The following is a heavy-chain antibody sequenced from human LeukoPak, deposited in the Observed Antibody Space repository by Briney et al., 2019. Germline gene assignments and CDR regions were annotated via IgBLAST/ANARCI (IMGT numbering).Heavy chain of an antibody. D-gene: IGHD6-19*01. J-gene: IGHJ4*02. CDR3: ARRVVYSSGWFDY. Sequence: SETLSLTCTVSGGSISSTSYYWGWVRQPPGKGLEWIGSIYYSGNTYYNPSLKSRVAISVDTSKNQFSVKLSSVAAADTAVYYCARRVVYSSGWFDYWGQGTLVTVSS. CDR2: IYYSGNT. V-gene: IGHV4-39*01. CDR1: GGSISSTSYY.